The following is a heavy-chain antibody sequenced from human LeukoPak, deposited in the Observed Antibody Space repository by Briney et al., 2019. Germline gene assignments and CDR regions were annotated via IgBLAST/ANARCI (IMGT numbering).Heavy chain of an antibody. CDR2: IRSKAYGGTT. D-gene: IGHD3-9*01. J-gene: IGHJ4*02. V-gene: IGHV3-49*03. CDR3: TRASYYDTLTDHFDY. Sequence: PGGSLRLSCTASGFTFGDYAMSWFRQAPGKGLEWVGFIRSKAYGGTTEYAASVKGRFTISRDDSKSIAYLQMNSLKTEDTAVYYCTRASYYDTLTDHFDYWGQGTLVTVSS. CDR1: GFTFGDYA.